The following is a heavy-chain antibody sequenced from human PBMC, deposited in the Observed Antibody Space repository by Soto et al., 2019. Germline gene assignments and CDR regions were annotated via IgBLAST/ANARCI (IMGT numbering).Heavy chain of an antibody. CDR3: AEDGIRDGRTVSAYLLNRSSDL. D-gene: IGHD3-10*02. J-gene: IGHJ2*01. V-gene: IGHV3-23*01. Sequence: WIIKNQGMGLEWVSLISANGDDAYYADSVKGRFTMSRDNSNNMLYLQMNSLRVEDTAMFFQAEDGIRDGRTVSAYLLNRSSDL. CDR2: ISANGDDA.